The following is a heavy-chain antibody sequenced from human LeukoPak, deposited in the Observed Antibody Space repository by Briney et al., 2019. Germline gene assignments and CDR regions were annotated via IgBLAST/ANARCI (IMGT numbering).Heavy chain of an antibody. CDR3: AKNPYYYDSSGYYPARYYYSMDV. J-gene: IGHJ6*03. V-gene: IGHV3-21*01. CDR2: ISSSSSYI. CDR1: GFTFSSYS. D-gene: IGHD3-22*01. Sequence: GGSLRLSCAASGFTFSSYSMNWDRQAPGQGLEWVSSISSSSSYIYYADSVKGRFTISRDNSKNTLYLQMNSLRAEDTAVYYCAKNPYYYDSSGYYPARYYYSMDVWGKGTTVTVSS.